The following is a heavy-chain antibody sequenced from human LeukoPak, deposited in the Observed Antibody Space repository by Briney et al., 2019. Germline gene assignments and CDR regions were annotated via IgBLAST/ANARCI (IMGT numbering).Heavy chain of an antibody. D-gene: IGHD3-22*01. CDR1: GGSFSGYY. CDR2: INHSGST. V-gene: IGHV4-34*01. CDR3: ARGLTSGYYGSYYMDV. J-gene: IGHJ6*03. Sequence: PSETLSLTCAVYGGSFSGYYWSWIRQPPGKGLEWIGEINHSGSTNYNPSLRSRVTISLDTSKNQFSLKLRSVTAADTAVYYCARGLTSGYYGSYYMDVWGRGTTLTVSS.